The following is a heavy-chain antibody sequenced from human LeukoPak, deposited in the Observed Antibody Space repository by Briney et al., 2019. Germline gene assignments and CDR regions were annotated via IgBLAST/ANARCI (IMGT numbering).Heavy chain of an antibody. CDR2: IHHSGNS. J-gene: IGHJ4*02. Sequence: SETLSLTCAVSGYSISSGYYWGWIRQPPGEGLEWIGSIHHSGNSYYNPSLKSRVTISLDTSRNQFSLKLSSVTAADTAFYYCAGVKYYSSGYYIGEFYFDYWGQGTLVTVSS. D-gene: IGHD3-22*01. CDR1: GYSISSGYY. V-gene: IGHV4-38-2*01. CDR3: AGVKYYSSGYYIGEFYFDY.